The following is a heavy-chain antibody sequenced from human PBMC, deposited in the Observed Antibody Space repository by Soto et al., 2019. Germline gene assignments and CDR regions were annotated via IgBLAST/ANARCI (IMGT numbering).Heavy chain of an antibody. Sequence: GESLKISWKGSGYNFAGYWIAWVRQMPGKGLXLMXXXXPXDXDXXXXXXFQGQVTISADKSISAAYLKWSSLRASDTAMYYCARGGVSTRTFDYWGQGTPVTVPQ. V-gene: IGHV5-51*01. J-gene: IGHJ4*02. CDR1: GYNFAGYW. CDR2: XXPXDXDX. CDR3: ARGGVSTRTFDY. D-gene: IGHD3-3*01.